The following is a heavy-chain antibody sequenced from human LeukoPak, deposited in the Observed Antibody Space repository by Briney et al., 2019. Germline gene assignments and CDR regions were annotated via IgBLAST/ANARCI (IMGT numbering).Heavy chain of an antibody. J-gene: IGHJ4*02. V-gene: IGHV3-48*03. CDR1: GFTFSSYE. Sequence: GGSLRLSCAASGFTFSSYEMNWVRQAPGKGLEWVSYISSSGSTIYYADSVKGRFTISRDNSKNTLYLQMNSLRAEDTAVYYCRVVITGSNSYFDYWGQGTLVTVSP. CDR2: ISSSGSTI. CDR3: RVVITGSNSYFDY. D-gene: IGHD3-22*01.